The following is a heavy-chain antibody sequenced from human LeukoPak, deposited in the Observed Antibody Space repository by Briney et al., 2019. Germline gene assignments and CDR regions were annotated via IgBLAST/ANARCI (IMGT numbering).Heavy chain of an antibody. D-gene: IGHD6-19*01. Sequence: ASVKVSCKASGYSFTNDAISWVRQAPGQGLEWMGWISVNNGNTDYVQNIQGRVTMTTDTSTSTAYMELRSLRSDDTAVYYCARALYSGWQNLDYWGQGTLVTVSS. V-gene: IGHV1-18*01. CDR1: GYSFTNDA. CDR2: ISVNNGNT. CDR3: ARALYSGWQNLDY. J-gene: IGHJ4*02.